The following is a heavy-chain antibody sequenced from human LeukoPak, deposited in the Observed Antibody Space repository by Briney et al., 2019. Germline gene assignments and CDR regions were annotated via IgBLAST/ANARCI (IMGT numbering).Heavy chain of an antibody. D-gene: IGHD2-21*01. CDR1: GYRFTSYW. V-gene: IGHV5-51*01. Sequence: GESLKISRKGSGYRFTSYWIGWVRQMPGKGLEWMGIIYPGDSDTRYSPSFQGQVTISADRSISTAYLQWSSLKASDTAMYYCARQAYCGGDCYLFDYWGQGTLVTVSS. CDR3: ARQAYCGGDCYLFDY. J-gene: IGHJ4*02. CDR2: IYPGDSDT.